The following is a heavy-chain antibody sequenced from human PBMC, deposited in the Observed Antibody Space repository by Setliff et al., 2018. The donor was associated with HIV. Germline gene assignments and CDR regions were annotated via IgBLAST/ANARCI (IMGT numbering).Heavy chain of an antibody. J-gene: IGHJ4*02. CDR1: GGSISSGSYY. Sequence: SLTCTVSGGSISSGSYYWSWIRQPAGKGLEWIGHIYTSGSTNYNPSLKSRVTISVDTSKNQFSLKLRSVTAADTAVYYCSNWNTTVDADSWGQGTLVTVSS. D-gene: IGHD1-1*01. V-gene: IGHV4-61*09. CDR3: SNWNTTVDADS. CDR2: IYTSGST.